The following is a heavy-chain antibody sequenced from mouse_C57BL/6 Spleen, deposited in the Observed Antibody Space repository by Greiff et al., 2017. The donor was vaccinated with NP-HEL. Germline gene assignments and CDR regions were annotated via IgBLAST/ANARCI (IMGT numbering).Heavy chain of an antibody. CDR2: INPGSGGT. CDR1: GYAFTNYL. Sequence: QVQLKQSGAELVRPGTSVKVSCKASGYAFTNYLIEWVKQRPGQGLEWIGVINPGSGGTNYNEKFKGKATLTADKSSSTAYMQLSSLTSEDSAVYFCARYDYDGGLYFDVWGTGTTVTVSS. V-gene: IGHV1-54*01. D-gene: IGHD2-4*01. J-gene: IGHJ1*03. CDR3: ARYDYDGGLYFDV.